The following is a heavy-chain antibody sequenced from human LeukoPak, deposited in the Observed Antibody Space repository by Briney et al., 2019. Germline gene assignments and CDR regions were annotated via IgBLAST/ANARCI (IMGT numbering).Heavy chain of an antibody. J-gene: IGHJ4*02. Sequence: GGSLRLSCAASGFTFSDYFMDWVRQAPGKGLEWVGRVTNKANSYTTHYAASVKGRFTVSRDDSKNSLYLQMSSLRAEDTAVYYCARDPTRYLRYGYFDYWGQGTLVTVSS. D-gene: IGHD3-9*01. CDR1: GFTFSDYF. CDR3: ARDPTRYLRYGYFDY. V-gene: IGHV3-72*01. CDR2: VTNKANSYTT.